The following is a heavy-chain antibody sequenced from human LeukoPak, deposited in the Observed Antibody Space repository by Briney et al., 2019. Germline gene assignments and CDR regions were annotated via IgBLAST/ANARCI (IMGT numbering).Heavy chain of an antibody. CDR3: ARDRGSGWFPY. J-gene: IGHJ4*02. D-gene: IGHD6-19*01. CDR2: IKQDGSEK. V-gene: IGHV3-7*04. CDR1: TLTLNNYW. Sequence: PGGSLRLSCTASTLTLNNYWMSWVRQAPGKGLEWVANIKQDGSEKYYVDSVRGRFTISRDNAHNSLYLQMNSLRAEDTAVYFCARDRGSGWFPYWGQGTLVTVSS.